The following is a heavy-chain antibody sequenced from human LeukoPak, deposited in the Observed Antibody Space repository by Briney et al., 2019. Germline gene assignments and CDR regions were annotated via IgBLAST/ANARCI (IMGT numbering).Heavy chain of an antibody. Sequence: PSQTLSLTCTVSGGSISSGGYYWSWIRQPPGKGLEWIGYIYHSGSTYYNPSLKSRVTISVDRSKNQFSLKLSSVTAADTAVYYCARGHRGLGFDPWGQGTLVTVSS. D-gene: IGHD5-12*01. J-gene: IGHJ5*02. V-gene: IGHV4-30-2*01. CDR1: GGSISSGGYY. CDR2: IYHSGST. CDR3: ARGHRGLGFDP.